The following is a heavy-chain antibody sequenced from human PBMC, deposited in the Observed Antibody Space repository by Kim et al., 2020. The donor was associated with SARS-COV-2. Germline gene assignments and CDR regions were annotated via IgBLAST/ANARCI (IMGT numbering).Heavy chain of an antibody. D-gene: IGHD3-22*01. CDR3: AKVLGVVVVNYYYGMDV. V-gene: IGHV3-30*18. CDR1: GFTFSSYG. J-gene: IGHJ6*02. Sequence: GGSLRLSCAASGFTFSSYGMHWVRQAPGKGLEWVAVISYDGSNKYYADSVKGRFTISRDNSKNTLYLQMNSLRAEDTAVYYCAKVLGVVVVNYYYGMDVWGQGTTVTVSS. CDR2: ISYDGSNK.